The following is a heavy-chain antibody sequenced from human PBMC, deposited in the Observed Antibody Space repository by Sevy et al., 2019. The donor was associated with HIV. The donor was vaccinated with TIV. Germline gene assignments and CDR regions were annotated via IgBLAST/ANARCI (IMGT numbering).Heavy chain of an antibody. V-gene: IGHV3-23*01. Sequence: GGSLRLSCAASGFTFSSYAMTWVRQAPGKGLEWVSSISGSGGSTSYADSVKGRFTISRDNSKNTLYLQMNSLRAEDTAVYYCGKSPYGVTASTFDIWGQGTMVTVSS. CDR2: ISGSGGST. CDR1: GFTFSSYA. CDR3: GKSPYGVTASTFDI. J-gene: IGHJ3*02. D-gene: IGHD4-17*01.